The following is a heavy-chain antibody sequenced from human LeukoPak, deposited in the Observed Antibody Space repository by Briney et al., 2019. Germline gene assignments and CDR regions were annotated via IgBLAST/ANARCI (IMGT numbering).Heavy chain of an antibody. V-gene: IGHV3-21*01. D-gene: IGHD3-10*01. Sequence: GGSLRLSCAASGFTFNSYSLNWVRQAPGKGLEWVSSISSSSNYIYYADSVKGRFTISRDNAKNSLYLQMNSLRAEDTAVYYCARLQYSFLYGSGSYGVDYWGQGTLVTVSS. CDR3: ARLQYSFLYGSGSYGVDY. CDR1: GFTFNSYS. CDR2: ISSSSNYI. J-gene: IGHJ4*02.